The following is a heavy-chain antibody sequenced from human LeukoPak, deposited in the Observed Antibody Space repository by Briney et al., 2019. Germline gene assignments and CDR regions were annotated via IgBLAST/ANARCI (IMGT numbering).Heavy chain of an antibody. CDR2: TYYRSKWYN. V-gene: IGHV6-1*01. D-gene: IGHD3-10*01. CDR1: GDSVSSNSAA. CDR3: ARAKDYYGSGSYYGPYYYYGMDV. J-gene: IGHJ6*02. Sequence: SQTLSLTCAISGDSVSSNSAAWNWIRQSPSRGLEWLGRTYYRSKWYNDCAVSVKSRITINPDTSKNQFSLQLNSVTPEDTAVYYCARAKDYYGSGSYYGPYYYYGMDVWGQGTTVTVSS.